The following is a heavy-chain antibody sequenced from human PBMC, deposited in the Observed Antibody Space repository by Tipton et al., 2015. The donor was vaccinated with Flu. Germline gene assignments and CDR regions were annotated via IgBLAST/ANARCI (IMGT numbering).Heavy chain of an antibody. CDR1: GYSISSGYY. CDR3: VRQLSVGATSGFDY. Sequence: TLSLTCAVSGYSISSGYYWGWIRQPPGKGLEWIGSIYHSGSTYYNPSLKSRVTISVDTSKNQFPLKLSSVTAADTAVYYCVRQLSVGATSGFDYWGQGTLVTVSS. CDR2: IYHSGST. J-gene: IGHJ4*02. V-gene: IGHV4-38-2*01. D-gene: IGHD1-26*01.